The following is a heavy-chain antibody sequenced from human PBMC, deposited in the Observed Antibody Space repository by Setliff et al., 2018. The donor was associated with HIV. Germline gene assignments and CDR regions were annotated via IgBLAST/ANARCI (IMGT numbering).Heavy chain of an antibody. J-gene: IGHJ3*02. Sequence: ASVKVSCKPSGSTFSTYDINWVRQATGQGLEWMGWMNPNSGNTGYAQKFQGRVTMTRNTSISTAYMELSSLRSDDTAVYYCARGLYYYDSSGYYEDAFDIWGQGTMVTVSS. V-gene: IGHV1-8*01. CDR1: GSTFSTYD. CDR2: MNPNSGNT. CDR3: ARGLYYYDSSGYYEDAFDI. D-gene: IGHD3-22*01.